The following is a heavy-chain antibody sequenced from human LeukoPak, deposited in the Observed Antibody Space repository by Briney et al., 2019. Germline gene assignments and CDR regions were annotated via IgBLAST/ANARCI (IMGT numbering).Heavy chain of an antibody. J-gene: IGHJ4*02. CDR1: GGSISSYY. CDR2: IYYSGST. CDR3: ASVNFDY. V-gene: IGHV4-59*01. Sequence: PTETLSLTCTVAGGSISSYYWSWIRQPPGKGLEWIGYIYYSGSTNYNPSRKSRVTISVDTSKNQFSLKLSSVTAADTAVYFCASVNFDYWGQGTLVTVSS.